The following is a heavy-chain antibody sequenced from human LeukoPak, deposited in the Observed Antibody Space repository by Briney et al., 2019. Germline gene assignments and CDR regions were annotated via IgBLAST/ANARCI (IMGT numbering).Heavy chain of an antibody. CDR2: TYYRSKLYS. D-gene: IGHD6-13*01. Sequence: SHTLSLTCALCGHSLSSTSAAWNWNTQSPARGLEWLGRTYYRSKLYSDYAASVRGRITVNPDTSTNQSSLQLNSVTPEGTAVYYCARYTSSWFFDAWGLGTLVTVAS. CDR3: ARYTSSWFFDA. CDR1: GHSLSSTSAA. V-gene: IGHV6-1*01. J-gene: IGHJ4*02.